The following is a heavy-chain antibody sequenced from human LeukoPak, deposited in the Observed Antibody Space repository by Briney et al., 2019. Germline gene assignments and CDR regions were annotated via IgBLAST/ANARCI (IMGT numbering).Heavy chain of an antibody. CDR2: IYYNGNT. Sequence: SETLSLTCTVSGGSISSYYWTWIRQPPGKGLEWIGYIYYNGNTDYNPSLKSRVTISVDTSKNQFSLKLTSVTAADTAVYYCARHSTWFDPWGQGTLVTVSS. V-gene: IGHV4-59*08. CDR3: ARHSTWFDP. CDR1: GGSISSYY. J-gene: IGHJ5*02.